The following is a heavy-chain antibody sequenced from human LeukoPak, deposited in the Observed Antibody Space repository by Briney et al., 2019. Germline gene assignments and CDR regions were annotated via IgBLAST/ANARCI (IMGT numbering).Heavy chain of an antibody. V-gene: IGHV4-39*01. Sequence: SETLSLTCTVSGGSISSSSYYWGWIRQPPGKGLEWIGSIYYSGSTYYNPSLKSRVTISVDTSKNQFSLKLSSVTAADTAVYYCAGHNIIVPAAYYYYYYMDVWGKGTTVTVSS. J-gene: IGHJ6*03. CDR1: GGSISSSSYY. CDR2: IYYSGST. CDR3: AGHNIIVPAAYYYYYYMDV. D-gene: IGHD2-2*01.